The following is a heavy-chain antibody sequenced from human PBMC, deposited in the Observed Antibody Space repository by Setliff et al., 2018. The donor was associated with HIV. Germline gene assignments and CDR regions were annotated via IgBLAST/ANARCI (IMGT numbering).Heavy chain of an antibody. Sequence: SETLSLTCTVSGGSISSDSYYWSWFRQHPGKGLEWIGYIYYTGSTYYHPSLKSRLTILIDTSKNQFSLIMSSVTAADTAVYYCARGQHSSTWGALFDYWGQGILVTVSS. D-gene: IGHD6-13*01. CDR3: ARGQHSSTWGALFDY. V-gene: IGHV4-31*03. CDR1: GGSISSDSYY. J-gene: IGHJ4*02. CDR2: IYYTGST.